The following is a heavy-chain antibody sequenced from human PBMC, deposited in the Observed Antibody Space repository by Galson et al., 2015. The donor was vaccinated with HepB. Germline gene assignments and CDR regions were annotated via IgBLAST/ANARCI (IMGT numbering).Heavy chain of an antibody. Sequence: SVKASCKASGYTFSRFSTSWLRQAPGQGLEWMGWISGYDVNVRYAQKFQGRLTMTTDTSTSTAHLDLRSLRSDDSAVYYCARGGLATIGGPTFDYWGQGTLVTVSS. D-gene: IGHD5-24*01. CDR1: GYTFSRFS. CDR3: ARGGLATIGGPTFDY. CDR2: ISGYDVNV. J-gene: IGHJ4*02. V-gene: IGHV1-18*01.